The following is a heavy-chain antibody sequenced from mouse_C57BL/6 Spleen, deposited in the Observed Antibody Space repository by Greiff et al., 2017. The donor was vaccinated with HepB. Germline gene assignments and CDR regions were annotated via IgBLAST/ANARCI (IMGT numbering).Heavy chain of an antibody. D-gene: IGHD1-1*01. Sequence: QVQLQQPGAELVKPGASVKLSCKASGYTFTSYWMHWVKQRPGQGLEWIGMIHPNSGSTNYNEKFKSKATLTVDKSSSTAYMQLSSLTSEDSAVYYCARDYYSSSYWYFDVWGTGTTVTVSS. J-gene: IGHJ1*03. CDR3: ARDYYSSSYWYFDV. V-gene: IGHV1-64*01. CDR1: GYTFTSYW. CDR2: IHPNSGST.